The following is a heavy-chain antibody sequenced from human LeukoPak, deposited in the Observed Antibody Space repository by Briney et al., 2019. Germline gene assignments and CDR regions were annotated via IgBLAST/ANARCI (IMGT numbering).Heavy chain of an antibody. Sequence: GASVKVSCKASGGTFSSYAISWVRQAPGQGLEWMGGIIPIFGTANYAQKFQGRVTITADESTSTAYMELSSLRSEDTAVYYCARSNYYGSGSYYNYAFDIWGQGTMVTVSS. J-gene: IGHJ3*02. D-gene: IGHD3-10*01. CDR1: GGTFSSYA. V-gene: IGHV1-69*13. CDR3: ARSNYYGSGSYYNYAFDI. CDR2: IIPIFGTA.